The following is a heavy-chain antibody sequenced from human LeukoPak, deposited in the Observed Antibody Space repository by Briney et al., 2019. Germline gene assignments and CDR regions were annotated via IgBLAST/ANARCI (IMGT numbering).Heavy chain of an antibody. CDR2: IYHSGST. Sequence: PSGTLSLTCAVSGGSISSSNWWSWVRQPPGKGLEWIGEIYHSGSTNYNPSLKSRVTISVDKSKNQFSLKLSSVTAADTAVYYCARHKQYNWKAMGVVDIWGQGTMVTVSS. CDR3: ARHKQYNWKAMGVVDI. V-gene: IGHV4-4*02. D-gene: IGHD1-20*01. J-gene: IGHJ3*02. CDR1: GGSISSSNW.